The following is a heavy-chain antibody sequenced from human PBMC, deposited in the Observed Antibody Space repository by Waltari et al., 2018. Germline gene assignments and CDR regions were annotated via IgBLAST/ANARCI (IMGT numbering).Heavy chain of an antibody. J-gene: IGHJ4*02. D-gene: IGHD3-22*01. CDR3: ARESPDYYDSRAFDY. V-gene: IGHV1-69*01. Sequence: QVQLVQSGAEVKKPGSSVKVSCKASGGTFSSYAISWVRQAPGPGLEWMGGIIPIFGTANYAQKVQGRVTITADESTSTAYMELSSLRSEDTAVYYCARESPDYYDSRAFDYWGQGTLVTVSS. CDR1: GGTFSSYA. CDR2: IIPIFGTA.